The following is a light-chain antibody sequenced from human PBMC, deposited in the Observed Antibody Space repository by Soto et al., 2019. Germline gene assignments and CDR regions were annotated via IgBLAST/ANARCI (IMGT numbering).Light chain of an antibody. CDR1: QSVSSN. J-gene: IGKJ4*01. Sequence: DIVMTQSPDSLAVSLGYRSIINCKSSQSVSSNLAWYQQKPGQAPRLLIYGASSRATGIPDRFSGSGSGTDFTLTISRLEPEDFAVYYCQQYGSSPRLTFGGGTKVDIK. CDR3: QQYGSSPRLT. CDR2: GAS. V-gene: IGKV3-20*01.